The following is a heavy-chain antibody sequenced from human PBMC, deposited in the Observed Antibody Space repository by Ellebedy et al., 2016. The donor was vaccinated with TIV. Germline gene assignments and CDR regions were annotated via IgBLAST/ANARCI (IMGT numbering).Heavy chain of an antibody. J-gene: IGHJ4*02. V-gene: IGHV3-7*01. CDR1: GFTFSIYW. CDR2: INQGGSET. CDR3: ASAARGSGAYESF. Sequence: PGGSLRLSCVTSGFTFSIYWMSWVRQAPGKGLEWVATINQGGSETYYVDSVKGRFTISRDNSKNSLYLQMNSLRADDTALYYCASAARGSGAYESFWGQGTLVTVSS. D-gene: IGHD5-12*01.